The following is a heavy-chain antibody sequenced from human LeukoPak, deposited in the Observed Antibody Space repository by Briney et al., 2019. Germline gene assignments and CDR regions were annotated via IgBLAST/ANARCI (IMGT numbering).Heavy chain of an antibody. D-gene: IGHD4-17*01. CDR1: GGSFSGYY. CDR3: VRLSKVDGDYGYFDN. V-gene: IGHV4-34*01. Sequence: PSETLSLTGAVSGGSFSGYYWSWIRQAPGKGLEWIGEINHSGSTNYNPSLKSRISVSVDSFKSRFSLKVRSVTAADAALYYCVRLSKVDGDYGYFDNWGQGTLVTVSS. J-gene: IGHJ4*02. CDR2: INHSGST.